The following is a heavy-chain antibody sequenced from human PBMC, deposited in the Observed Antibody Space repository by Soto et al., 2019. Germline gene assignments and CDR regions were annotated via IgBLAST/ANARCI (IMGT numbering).Heavy chain of an antibody. D-gene: IGHD6-13*01. Sequence: ASVKVSCKASGYTFTSYDINWVRQATGQGLEWMGWMNPNSGNTGYAQKFQGRVTMTRNTSISTACMELSSLRSEDTAVYYCARARPTAAAGTDYYYGMDVWGQGTTVTVSS. J-gene: IGHJ6*02. CDR3: ARARPTAAAGTDYYYGMDV. CDR1: GYTFTSYD. CDR2: MNPNSGNT. V-gene: IGHV1-8*01.